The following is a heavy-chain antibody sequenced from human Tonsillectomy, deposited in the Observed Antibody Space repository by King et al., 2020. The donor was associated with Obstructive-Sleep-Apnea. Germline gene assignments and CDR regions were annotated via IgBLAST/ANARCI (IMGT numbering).Heavy chain of an antibody. Sequence: VQLVESGGGVVQPGRSLRLSCAASGFTFSSYGMHWVRQAPGKGLEWVAVISYDGSNKYYADSVKGRFTISRDNSKNTLYLQMNSLRAEDTAVSYCAKLGVYGDYVPDNYFDYWGQGTLVTVSS. CDR1: GFTFSSYG. D-gene: IGHD4-17*01. CDR3: AKLGVYGDYVPDNYFDY. CDR2: ISYDGSNK. J-gene: IGHJ4*02. V-gene: IGHV3-30*18.